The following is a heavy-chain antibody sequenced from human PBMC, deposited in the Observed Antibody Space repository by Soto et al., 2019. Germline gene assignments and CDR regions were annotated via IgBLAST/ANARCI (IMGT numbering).Heavy chain of an antibody. J-gene: IGHJ6*02. CDR2: IYYSGST. CDR1: GGSISSYY. CDR3: ARAYGDRYYYYYGMDV. Sequence: SDTLSLTCTVSGGSISSYYWSWIRQPPGKGLEWIGYIYYSGSTNYNPSLKSRVTISVDTSKNQFSLKLSSVTAADTAVYYCARAYGDRYYYYYGMDVWGQGTTVTVSS. V-gene: IGHV4-59*07. D-gene: IGHD4-17*01.